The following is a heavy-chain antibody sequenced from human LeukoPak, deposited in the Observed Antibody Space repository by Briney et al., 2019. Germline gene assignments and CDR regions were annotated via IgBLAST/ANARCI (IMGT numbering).Heavy chain of an antibody. J-gene: IGHJ3*02. CDR2: IRSKAYGGTT. D-gene: IGHD5-24*01. CDR3: TRRMATIGPSAFDI. V-gene: IGHV3-49*04. CDR1: GFTFSTFA. Sequence: PGGSLRPSCEASGFTFSTFAMIWVRQPPGKGLEWVGFIRSKAYGGTTEYAASVKGRFTISRDDSKSIAYLQMNSLKTEDTAVYYCTRRMATIGPSAFDIWGQGTMVTVSS.